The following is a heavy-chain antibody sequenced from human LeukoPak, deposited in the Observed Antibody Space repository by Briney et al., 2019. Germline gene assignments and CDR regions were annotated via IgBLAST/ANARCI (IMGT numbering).Heavy chain of an antibody. V-gene: IGHV3-23*01. CDR2: INGGGAST. D-gene: IGHD6-13*01. CDR3: AKIYSGSSYYFDY. Sequence: GGSLRLSCAVSGFTFKTYAMSWVRRVPGKGLKWVSGINGGGASTYYADSVKGRFTISRDNSKNTLYLQMNSLRAEDTAVYYCAKIYSGSSYYFDYWGQGTLVTVSS. CDR1: GFTFKTYA. J-gene: IGHJ4*02.